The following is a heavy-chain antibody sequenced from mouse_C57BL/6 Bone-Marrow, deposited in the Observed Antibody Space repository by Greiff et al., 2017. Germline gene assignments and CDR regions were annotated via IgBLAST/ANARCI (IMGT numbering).Heavy chain of an antibody. Sequence: EVQLQQSGTVLARPGASVKMSCKTSGYTFTSYWMHWVKQRPGQGLEWIGAIYPGNSDTSYNQKFKGKAKLTAVTSASTAYMERSSLTNEDSAVYYCTRGYYYGSEGFAYWGQGTLVTVSA. CDR1: GYTFTSYW. CDR2: IYPGNSDT. J-gene: IGHJ3*01. V-gene: IGHV1-5*01. D-gene: IGHD1-1*01. CDR3: TRGYYYGSEGFAY.